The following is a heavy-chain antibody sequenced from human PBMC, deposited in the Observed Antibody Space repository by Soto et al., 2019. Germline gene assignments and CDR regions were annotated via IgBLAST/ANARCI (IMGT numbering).Heavy chain of an antibody. CDR1: GGSFSGYY. CDR3: ARGRDGYNRFAQRYFDY. J-gene: IGHJ4*02. CDR2: INHSGST. V-gene: IGHV4-34*01. Sequence: QVQLQQWGAGLLKPSETLSLTCAVYGGSFSGYYWSWIRQPPGKGLEWIGEINHSGSTNYNPSLKSRVTISVDTSKNQFSLKLSSVTAADTAVYYCARGRDGYNRFAQRYFDYWGQGTLVTVSS. D-gene: IGHD5-12*01.